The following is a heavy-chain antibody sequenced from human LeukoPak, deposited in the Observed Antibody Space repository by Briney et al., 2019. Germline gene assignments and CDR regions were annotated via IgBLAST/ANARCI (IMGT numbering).Heavy chain of an antibody. J-gene: IGHJ4*02. CDR1: GFTFSSYA. V-gene: IGHV3-23*01. CDR3: AKSFRSAYSSGWYY. Sequence: GGSLRLSCAASGFTFSSYAMSWVRQAPGKGLEWVSAISGSGGSTYYADSVKGRFTISRDNSKNTLYLQMNSLRAEDTAVYYCAKSFRSAYSSGWYYWGQGTLVTVSS. D-gene: IGHD6-19*01. CDR2: ISGSGGST.